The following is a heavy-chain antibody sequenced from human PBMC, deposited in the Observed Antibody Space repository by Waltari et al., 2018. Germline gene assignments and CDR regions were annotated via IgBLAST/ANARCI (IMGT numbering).Heavy chain of an antibody. V-gene: IGHV3-23*04. CDR3: SKDDRGYYKSSDD. CDR2: CSGRGSNT. Sequence: EVQLVESGGGLVQPGGSLRLSCAASGFTFNAYAMNWVRQAPGKGLEWFASCSGRGSNTYYVDSVKGRFTISRDNSKDTLFLQMNSLTAEDTAIYYCSKDDRGYYKSSDDWGQGTLVTVSS. D-gene: IGHD3-22*01. CDR1: GFTFNAYA. J-gene: IGHJ4*02.